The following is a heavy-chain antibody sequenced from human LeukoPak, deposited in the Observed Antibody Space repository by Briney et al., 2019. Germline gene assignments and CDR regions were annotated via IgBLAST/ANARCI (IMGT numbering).Heavy chain of an antibody. D-gene: IGHD2-2*02. CDR1: ESSFTSYW. CDR2: IYPGDSTN. CDR3: AIGRDSTACCYSCFGY. J-gene: IGHJ4*02. Sequence: AESLKISCKGSESSFTSYWIGWVRQMPGKGLEWMVLIYPGDSTNRYKPSFQGQVTISADKSISTAYLQWSSRRASDTAMYYCAIGRDSTACCYSCFGYWGQGTLVTVSS. V-gene: IGHV5-51*01.